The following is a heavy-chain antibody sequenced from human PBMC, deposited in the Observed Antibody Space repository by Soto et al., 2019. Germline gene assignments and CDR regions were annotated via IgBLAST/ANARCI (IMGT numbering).Heavy chain of an antibody. CDR1: EITLNIYW. V-gene: IGHV3-74*01. CDR2: INPESTTL. D-gene: IGHD2-21*02. CDR3: TKDSFGDWDS. Sequence: EAQLVESGGGLVQPGGSLTLSCTASEITLNIYWMHWIRQAPGKGLVWVSRINPESTTLTYADSVTGRFTISRDSAKNTVYLQMNGLSADDTAISYCTKDSFGDWDSWGQGTLVPVSS. J-gene: IGHJ4*02.